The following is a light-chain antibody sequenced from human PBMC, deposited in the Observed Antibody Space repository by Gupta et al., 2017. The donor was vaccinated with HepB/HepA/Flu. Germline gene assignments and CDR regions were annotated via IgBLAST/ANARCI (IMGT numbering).Light chain of an antibody. CDR3: AAWDDSLNGVL. V-gene: IGLV1-44*01. CDR1: SSNIRSNK. Sequence: SVIPNSPPQSGTPGPTVHISCASSSSNIRSNKVNWYQQLPGTAPKVLIYSDNQRPSGVPDRFSGSKSGTSASLAISGLQSEDEADYYCAAWDDSLNGVLFGGGTKLTVL. CDR2: SDN. J-gene: IGLJ2*01.